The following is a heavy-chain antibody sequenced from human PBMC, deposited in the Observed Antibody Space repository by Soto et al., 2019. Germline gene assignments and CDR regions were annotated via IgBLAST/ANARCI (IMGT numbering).Heavy chain of an antibody. CDR1: GYAFSQFY. V-gene: IGHV1-2*04. CDR2: INPNSGRT. D-gene: IGHD4-17*01. Sequence: QVQLVQSGAEVKKPGASVKVSCKASGYAFSQFYIHWMRQAPGKGLEWMGWINPNSGRTKIAQNFQGWVTMTRDTSIKTVYMELSGLRSDATAVYYCARESGGTTATLDYYYFYMDVWGKGTTVTVSS. CDR3: ARESGGTTATLDYYYFYMDV. J-gene: IGHJ6*03.